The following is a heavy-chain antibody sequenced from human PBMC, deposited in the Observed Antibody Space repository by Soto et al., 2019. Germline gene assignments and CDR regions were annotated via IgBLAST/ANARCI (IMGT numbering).Heavy chain of an antibody. CDR3: ARGVGSGSYYNQYNWFDP. J-gene: IGHJ5*02. CDR2: INVYNGNT. D-gene: IGHD3-10*01. Sequence: QVQLVQSGGEVKKPGASVKVSCKASGYTFTNYGISWGRQAPGQGLEWMGWINVYNGNTKYAQKVQGRVTMTTDTSTSTAYMELRSLRSDDTAVYYCARGVGSGSYYNQYNWFDPWGQGTLVTVSS. V-gene: IGHV1-18*01. CDR1: GYTFTNYG.